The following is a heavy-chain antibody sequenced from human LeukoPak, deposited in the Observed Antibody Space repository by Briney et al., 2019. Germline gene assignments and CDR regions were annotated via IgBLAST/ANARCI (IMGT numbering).Heavy chain of an antibody. J-gene: IGHJ4*02. CDR3: ARGDYGGNLDY. Sequence: SETLSLTCTVSGGSISSSSYYWGWIRQPPGKGLEWIGYIYYSGSTNYNPSLKSRVTISVDTSKNQFSLKLSSVTAADTAVYYCARGDYGGNLDYWGQGTLVTVSS. CDR1: GGSISSSSYY. D-gene: IGHD4-23*01. V-gene: IGHV4-61*05. CDR2: IYYSGST.